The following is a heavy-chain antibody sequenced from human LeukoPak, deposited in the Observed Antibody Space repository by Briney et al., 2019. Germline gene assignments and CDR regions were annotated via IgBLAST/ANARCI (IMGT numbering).Heavy chain of an antibody. D-gene: IGHD4-23*01. Sequence: GASVKVSCKASGYTFTGYYMHWVRQAPGQGLEWMGWINPNSGGTNYAQKFQGRVTMTRDTSISTAYMELSRLRSEDTAVYYCARYSDGGSSDYFDYWGQGTLVTVSS. CDR1: GYTFTGYY. CDR2: INPNSGGT. CDR3: ARYSDGGSSDYFDY. J-gene: IGHJ4*02. V-gene: IGHV1-2*02.